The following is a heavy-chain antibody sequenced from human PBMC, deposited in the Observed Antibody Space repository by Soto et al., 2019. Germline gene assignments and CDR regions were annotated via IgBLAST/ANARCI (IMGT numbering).Heavy chain of an antibody. CDR1: GGTFSSSA. D-gene: IGHD3-3*02. Sequence: QVQLVQSGAEVKKPGSSVKVSCKASGGTFSSSAFSWVRQAPGQGLEWMGGIMPIFRTPDYEQKFQGRVTTTADENTSTAYMVVSSLTSEDTGVYYCARDKARQQLGGNYYYIMDVWGQGTTVTVSS. CDR2: IMPIFRTP. J-gene: IGHJ6*02. CDR3: ARDKARQQLGGNYYYIMDV. V-gene: IGHV1-69*12.